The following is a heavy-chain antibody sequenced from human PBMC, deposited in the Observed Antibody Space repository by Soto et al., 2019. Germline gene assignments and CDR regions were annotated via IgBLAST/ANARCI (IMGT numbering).Heavy chain of an antibody. V-gene: IGHV3-30*18. CDR2: ISYDGGNE. Sequence: QVQLVESGGGVVQPGRSLRLSCAASGFTFSSYGMHWVRQAPGKGLEWVAVISYDGGNEYYADSVKGRFTISRDNSKNTLYLQMNSLRAEDTAVYYCAKAVVDYGNYGYFEYWGQGTLVTVSS. CDR3: AKAVVDYGNYGYFEY. D-gene: IGHD4-17*01. CDR1: GFTFSSYG. J-gene: IGHJ4*02.